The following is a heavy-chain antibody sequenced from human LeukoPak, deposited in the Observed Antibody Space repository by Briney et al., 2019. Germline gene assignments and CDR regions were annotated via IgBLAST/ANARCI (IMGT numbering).Heavy chain of an antibody. J-gene: IGHJ6*02. CDR2: MNPDSGNT. V-gene: IGHV1-8*01. D-gene: IGHD4-23*01. Sequence: ASVKVSCKASGYTFTSYDINWVRQATGQGLEWMGWMNPDSGNTGYAQKFQGRVTMTRNTSVTTAYLELNSLTSEETAVYYCARRGTNSLNYYYYGMDVWGQGTTVTVSS. CDR1: GYTFTSYD. CDR3: ARRGTNSLNYYYYGMDV.